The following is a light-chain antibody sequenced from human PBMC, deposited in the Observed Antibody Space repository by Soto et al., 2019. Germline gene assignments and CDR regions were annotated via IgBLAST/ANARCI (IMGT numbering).Light chain of an antibody. CDR1: QSISSW. V-gene: IGKV1-5*03. CDR2: KAS. Sequence: IQMTQSPSTLSASVGDRVTITCRASQSISSWLAWYQQKPGQAPRLLIYKASTLESGVPSRFSGSGSGTDFTLTINSLQPEDFATYYCQESLSFLWGTFGPGTKV. CDR3: QESLSFLWGT. J-gene: IGKJ1*01.